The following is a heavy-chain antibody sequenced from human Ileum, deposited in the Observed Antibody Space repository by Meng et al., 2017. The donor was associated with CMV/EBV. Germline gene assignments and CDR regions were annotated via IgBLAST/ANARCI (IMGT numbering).Heavy chain of an antibody. CDR1: GGSVSSFY. D-gene: IGHD1-1*01. CDR3: ASTFSDTDWNFDY. Sequence: VQLHESGPGLVKPSETLSPTCTVSGGSVSSFYWSWIRQPAGKGLGWIGRVYVSGSTNYNPSLKSRVTMSVDTSKNQFSLNLSSVTAADTAVYYCASTFSDTDWNFDYWGQGTLVTVSS. J-gene: IGHJ4*02. V-gene: IGHV4-4*07. CDR2: VYVSGST.